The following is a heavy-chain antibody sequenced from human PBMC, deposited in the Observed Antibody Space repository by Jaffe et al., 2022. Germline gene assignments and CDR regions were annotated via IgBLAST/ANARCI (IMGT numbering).Heavy chain of an antibody. CDR1: GGSISSSSYY. D-gene: IGHD3-3*01. CDR3: ARLHDFWSGPTGGWFDP. J-gene: IGHJ5*02. CDR2: IYYSGST. Sequence: QLQLQESGPGLVKPSETLSLTCTVSGGSISSSSYYWGWIRQPPGKGLEWIGSIYYSGSTYYNPSLKSRVTISVDTSKNQFSLKLSSVTAADTAVYYCARLHDFWSGPTGGWFDPWGQGTLVTVSS. V-gene: IGHV4-39*01.